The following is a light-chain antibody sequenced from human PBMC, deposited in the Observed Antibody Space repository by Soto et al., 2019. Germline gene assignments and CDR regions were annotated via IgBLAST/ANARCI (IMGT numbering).Light chain of an antibody. CDR2: EVS. V-gene: IGLV2-14*01. J-gene: IGLJ1*01. CDR3: NSYRHSTTLV. Sequence: QSALTQPASVSGSPGQSITISCTGTSSDVGGYNSVSWFQQHPSKAPKLIIYEVSHRPSGVSIRFSGSKSGNTASLTISGLQAEDEADYYCNSYRHSTTLVFGTGTKHTVL. CDR1: SSDVGGYNS.